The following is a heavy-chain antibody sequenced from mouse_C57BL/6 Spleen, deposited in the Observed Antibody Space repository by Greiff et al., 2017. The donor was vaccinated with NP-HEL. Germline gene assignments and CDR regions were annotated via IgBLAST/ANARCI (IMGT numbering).Heavy chain of an antibody. CDR2: IHPNSGST. D-gene: IGHD2-4*01. Sequence: VQLQQPGAELVKPGASVKLSCKASGYTFTSYWMHWVKQRPGQGLEWIGMIHPNSGSTNYNEKFKSKATLTVDKSSSTAYMQLSSLTSEDAAVYYCARKIYYDYDERGFDYWGQGTTLTVSS. J-gene: IGHJ2*01. CDR3: ARKIYYDYDERGFDY. CDR1: GYTFTSYW. V-gene: IGHV1-64*01.